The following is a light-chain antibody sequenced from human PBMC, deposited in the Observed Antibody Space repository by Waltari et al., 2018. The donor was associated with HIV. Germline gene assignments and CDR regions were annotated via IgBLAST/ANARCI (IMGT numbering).Light chain of an antibody. Sequence: QSALTQPASVSGSPGQSIPIPCTGTSSDVGSSNLVSWYQQHPGKAPKLMIYEGSKRPSGVSNRFSGSKSGNTASLTISGLQAEDEADYYCCSYAGSSTPNWVFGGGTKLTVL. CDR3: CSYAGSSTPNWV. CDR2: EGS. J-gene: IGLJ3*02. V-gene: IGLV2-23*01. CDR1: SSDVGSSNL.